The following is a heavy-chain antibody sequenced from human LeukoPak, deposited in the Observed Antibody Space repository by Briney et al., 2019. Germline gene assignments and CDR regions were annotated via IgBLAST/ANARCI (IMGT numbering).Heavy chain of an antibody. V-gene: IGHV4-34*01. CDR2: INHSGST. D-gene: IGHD3-10*01. CDR3: ARGGPSMVRGVFIPLYYSTGMNV. Sequence: SETLSLTCAVYGGSFSGYYWSWIRQPPGKGLEWIGEINHSGSTNYNPPLKSRVTISVDTSKNQFSLKLSSVTAADTAVYYCARGGPSMVRGVFIPLYYSTGMNVGGQGTRVTVPS. CDR1: GGSFSGYY. J-gene: IGHJ6*02.